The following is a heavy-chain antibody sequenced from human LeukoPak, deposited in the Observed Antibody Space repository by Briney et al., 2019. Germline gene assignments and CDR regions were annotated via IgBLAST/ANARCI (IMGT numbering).Heavy chain of an antibody. CDR2: IYEDGKTI. CDR1: GFTFNSYW. J-gene: IGHJ5*02. V-gene: IGHV3-74*01. CDR3: VSDLCGGDDQ. Sequence: GGSLRLSCAASGFTFNSYWMHWVRHAPGKGLVWVSRIYEDGKTIDYADSVKGRFTISRDNAKDTLYLQMSSQRDENTAVYYCVSDLCGGDDQWGRGTLVTVSS. D-gene: IGHD3-3*01.